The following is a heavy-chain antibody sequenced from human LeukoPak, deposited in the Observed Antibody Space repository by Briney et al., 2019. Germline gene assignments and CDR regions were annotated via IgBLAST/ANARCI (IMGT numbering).Heavy chain of an antibody. CDR2: ISGSGGST. J-gene: IGHJ4*02. D-gene: IGHD2-15*01. CDR1: GFTFSDYT. V-gene: IGHV3-23*01. Sequence: PGGSLRLSCAASGFTFSDYTMNWVRQAPGKGLEWVSGISGSGGSTYYADSVKGRFTIFRDNSKNTLYLQMNSLRAEDTAVYHCANGWSPDYWGRGTLVTVSS. CDR3: ANGWSPDY.